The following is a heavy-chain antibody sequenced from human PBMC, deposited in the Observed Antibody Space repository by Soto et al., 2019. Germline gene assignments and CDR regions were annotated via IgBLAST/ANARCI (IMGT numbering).Heavy chain of an antibody. Sequence: GESLKISCKGSGYSFAGYWITWVRQKPGKGLEWMGRIDPSDSHTYYSPSFRGHVTTSVTKSITTVFLQWSSLRASDTAMYYCARQIYDSDTGPNSQYYFDSWGPGTPVTVSS. CDR3: ARQIYDSDTGPNSQYYFDS. CDR2: IDPSDSHT. V-gene: IGHV5-10-1*01. CDR1: GYSFAGYW. D-gene: IGHD3-22*01. J-gene: IGHJ4*02.